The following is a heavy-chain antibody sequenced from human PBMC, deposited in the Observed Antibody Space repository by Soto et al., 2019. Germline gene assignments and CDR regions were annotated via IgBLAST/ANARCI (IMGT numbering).Heavy chain of an antibody. Sequence: PSETLSLTCTVSGVSIGRSDYFWGWIRQPPGKGLEWIASMSSSGRTSYNLSLKSRLAMSVDTSKNQFSLRLSSVTAADTAVYYCARLPRTTVSGTGTGFWGQGTLVTVSS. D-gene: IGHD6-19*01. V-gene: IGHV4-39*01. CDR3: ARLPRTTVSGTGTGF. CDR2: MSSSGRT. J-gene: IGHJ4*02. CDR1: GVSIGRSDYF.